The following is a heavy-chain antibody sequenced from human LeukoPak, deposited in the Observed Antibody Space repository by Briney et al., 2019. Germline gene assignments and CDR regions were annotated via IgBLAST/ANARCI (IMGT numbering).Heavy chain of an antibody. Sequence: GGSLRLSCADSGFTFSSHWMHWVRQAPGKGLVWVSRIKYDASSTSYADSVKGRFTISRDNAKNSLYLQMISLRAEDTAVYYCAKDFRGGDTDSKGPYWGQGSLVTVSS. J-gene: IGHJ4*02. CDR2: IKYDASST. CDR3: AKDFRGGDTDSKGPY. D-gene: IGHD3-22*01. V-gene: IGHV3-74*01. CDR1: GFTFSSHW.